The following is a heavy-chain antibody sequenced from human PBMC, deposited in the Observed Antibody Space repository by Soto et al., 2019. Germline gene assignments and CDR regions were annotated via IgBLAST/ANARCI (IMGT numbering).Heavy chain of an antibody. CDR3: ARGYHYYDSSGYDKWDAFDI. V-gene: IGHV3-21*01. D-gene: IGHD3-22*01. CDR2: ISSSSSYI. CDR1: GFTFSSYS. Sequence: EVQLVGSGGGLVKPGGSLRLSCAASGFTFSSYSMNWVRQAPGKGLEGVSSISSSSSYIYYADSVKGRFTISRDNAKNSLYLQMNSLRAEDTAVYYCARGYHYYDSSGYDKWDAFDIWGQGTMVTVSS. J-gene: IGHJ3*02.